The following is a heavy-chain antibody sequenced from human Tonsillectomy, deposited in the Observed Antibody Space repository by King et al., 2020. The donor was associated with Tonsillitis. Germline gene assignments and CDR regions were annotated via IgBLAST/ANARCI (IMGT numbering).Heavy chain of an antibody. CDR3: ARGDFDR. Sequence: QVQLQQWGAGLLKPSETLSLTCAVYGGSFSAYYWSWIRQPPGKGLEWIGEINHSGSTDYNPSLKSRVTISGDTSKNQFSLNVSSVTAADTAVYYCARGDFDRWGQGTLVTGSS. CDR2: INHSGST. J-gene: IGHJ5*02. V-gene: IGHV4-34*01. CDR1: GGSFSAYY.